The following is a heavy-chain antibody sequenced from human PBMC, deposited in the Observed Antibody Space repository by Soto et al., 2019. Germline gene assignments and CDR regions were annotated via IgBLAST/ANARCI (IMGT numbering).Heavy chain of an antibody. CDR3: ATVGYCISTSCYSGWNHYSGMDV. V-gene: IGHV1-3*05. D-gene: IGHD2-2*01. Sequence: QVQLVQSGAEEKKPGASVKVSCKASGYTFTSYAMHWVRQAPGQRLERMGWINAGNGNTKYSQKFQGRVTITRDTSASTAYMGLSSLRSEDTAVYYCATVGYCISTSCYSGWNHYSGMDVWGQGTTVTVSS. CDR1: GYTFTSYA. CDR2: INAGNGNT. J-gene: IGHJ6*02.